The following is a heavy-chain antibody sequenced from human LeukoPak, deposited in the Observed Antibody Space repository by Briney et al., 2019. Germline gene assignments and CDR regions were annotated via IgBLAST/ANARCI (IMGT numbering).Heavy chain of an antibody. CDR1: GLNISYNY. CDR3: AKVRWGSDNALDS. Sequence: GGSLRLSCAASGLNISYNYMNWVRQAPGKGLEWVSVLYSGGATYYADFVKGRITISRDNSMNTLYLQMNSLTAEDTAVYYCAKVRWGSDNALDSWGQGTLVTGSS. CDR2: LYSGGAT. V-gene: IGHV3-53*05. D-gene: IGHD3-16*01. J-gene: IGHJ4*02.